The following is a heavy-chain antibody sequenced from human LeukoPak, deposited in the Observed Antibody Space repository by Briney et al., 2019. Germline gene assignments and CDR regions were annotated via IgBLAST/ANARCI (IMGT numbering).Heavy chain of an antibody. CDR1: GFTFSSYI. V-gene: IGHV3-64D*06. D-gene: IGHD3-10*01. Sequence: GGSLRLSCSASGFTFSSYIMHWVRQAPGKGLEYVSAITSIGGSTYYADSVKGRFTISRDNPKNTLYLQMSSLRPEDTAVYYCVKDDSYYYGSGSSNDWGQGTLVTVSS. CDR3: VKDDSYYYGSGSSND. CDR2: ITSIGGST. J-gene: IGHJ4*02.